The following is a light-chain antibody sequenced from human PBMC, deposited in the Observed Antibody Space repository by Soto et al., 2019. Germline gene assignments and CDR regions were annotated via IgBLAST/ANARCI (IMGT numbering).Light chain of an antibody. CDR1: SSNIGSNY. Sequence: QSARTQPPSASGTPGQRVTISCSGSSSNIGSNYVYWYQQLPGTAPKLLIYRNNQRPSGVPDRFSGFKSGTSASLAITGLRSEDEADYYCAAWDDSLSANFVFGTGTKVTVL. CDR2: RNN. J-gene: IGLJ1*01. V-gene: IGLV1-47*01. CDR3: AAWDDSLSANFV.